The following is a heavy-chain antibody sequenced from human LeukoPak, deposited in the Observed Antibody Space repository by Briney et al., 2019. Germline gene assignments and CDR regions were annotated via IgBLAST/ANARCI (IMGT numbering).Heavy chain of an antibody. Sequence: GGSLRLSCAASGFTFSSYSMNWVRQAPGKGLEWVSSISSSSSYIYYADSVKGRFTISRDNAKNSLYLQMNSLRAEDTAVYYCARDRNYYDSKNYFDYWGQGTLVTVSS. V-gene: IGHV3-21*01. CDR3: ARDRNYYDSKNYFDY. CDR2: ISSSSSYI. CDR1: GFTFSSYS. J-gene: IGHJ4*02. D-gene: IGHD3-22*01.